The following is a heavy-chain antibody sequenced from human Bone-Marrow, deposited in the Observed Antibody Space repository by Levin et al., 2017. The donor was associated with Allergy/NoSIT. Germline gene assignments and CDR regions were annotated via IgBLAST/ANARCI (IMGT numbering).Heavy chain of an antibody. CDR2: IYPGDSDT. J-gene: IGHJ6*02. CDR3: ARPGYEENYGMDV. Sequence: PAASVKVSCKGSGYSFTSYWIGWVRQMPGKGLEWMGIIYPGDSDTRYSPSFQGQVTISADKSISTAYLQWSSLKASDTAMYYCARPGYEENYGMDVWGQGTTVTVSS. CDR1: GYSFTSYW. D-gene: IGHD2-2*01. V-gene: IGHV5-51*01.